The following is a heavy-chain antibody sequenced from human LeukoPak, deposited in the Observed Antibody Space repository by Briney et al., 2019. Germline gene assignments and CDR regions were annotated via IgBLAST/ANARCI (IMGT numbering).Heavy chain of an antibody. V-gene: IGHV3-21*01. Sequence: GGSLRLSCAASGFTVSSNYMNWVRQAPGKGLEWVSAITATSLHIYYADSVKGRFTISRDNAKNSLYLQMNSLRVEDTALYYCARLRSVGGNPHAFNIWGQGTMVTVSS. CDR1: GFTVSSNY. CDR3: ARLRSVGGNPHAFNI. CDR2: ITATSLHI. J-gene: IGHJ3*02. D-gene: IGHD4-23*01.